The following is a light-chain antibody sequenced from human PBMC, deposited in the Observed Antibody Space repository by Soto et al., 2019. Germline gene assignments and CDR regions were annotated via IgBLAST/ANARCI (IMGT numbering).Light chain of an antibody. V-gene: IGKV1-12*02. Sequence: DIPMTQSPSSVSASVGDRVTITCRASQGLSSNLAWYQQKPGRAPQLLIYAASILESGVPSRFSGSGSGTHFTLTINSLQPEDFATYYCLSGHSRPFGGGTKVQIK. CDR2: AAS. CDR3: LSGHSRP. J-gene: IGKJ4*01. CDR1: QGLSSN.